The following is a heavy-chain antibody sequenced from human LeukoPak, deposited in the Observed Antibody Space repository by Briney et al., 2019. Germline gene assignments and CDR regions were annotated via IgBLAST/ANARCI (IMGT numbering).Heavy chain of an antibody. CDR3: ARGLWFGESLGGCSFDP. D-gene: IGHD3-10*01. CDR1: GGSISSSNW. J-gene: IGHJ5*02. V-gene: IGHV4-4*02. Sequence: SGTLSLTCAVSGGSISSSNWWSWVRQPPGKGLDWIGEIYHSGSTNYNPSLKSRVTISVDKSKNQFSLKLSSVTAADTAVYYCARGLWFGESLGGCSFDPWGQGTLVTVSS. CDR2: IYHSGST.